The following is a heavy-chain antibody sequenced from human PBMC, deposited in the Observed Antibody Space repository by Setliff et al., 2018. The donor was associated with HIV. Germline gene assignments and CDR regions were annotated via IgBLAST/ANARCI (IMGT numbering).Heavy chain of an antibody. Sequence: ASVKVSCKASGYTFTSHGISWVRQAPGQGLEWMGWMNPKSGNTGYARKFQGRVTMTRNTSISTAYMELSGLRSEDTAVYYCARYYSGWDLLPFDTWGQGTPVTVSS. V-gene: IGHV1-8*01. CDR2: MNPKSGNT. D-gene: IGHD1-26*01. CDR3: ARYYSGWDLLPFDT. J-gene: IGHJ4*02. CDR1: GYTFTSHG.